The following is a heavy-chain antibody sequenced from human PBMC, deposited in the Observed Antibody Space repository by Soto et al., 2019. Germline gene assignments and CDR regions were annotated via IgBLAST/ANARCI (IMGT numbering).Heavy chain of an antibody. D-gene: IGHD1-26*01. Sequence: QVQLVQSGAEVKKPGSSMKVSCRASGYTFSDYAISWVRQAPGQGLEWMGGIVPIFATANYAQKFQGRVTITADKSTSTTSMELSSLISEDAAVYFCAREAFSGSYFAYWGQGTLVTVSS. CDR1: GYTFSDYA. CDR3: AREAFSGSYFAY. CDR2: IVPIFATA. J-gene: IGHJ4*02. V-gene: IGHV1-69*06.